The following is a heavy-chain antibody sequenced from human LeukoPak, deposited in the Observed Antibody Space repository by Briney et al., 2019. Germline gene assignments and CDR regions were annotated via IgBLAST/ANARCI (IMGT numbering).Heavy chain of an antibody. J-gene: IGHJ4*02. CDR2: ISYDGSNK. V-gene: IGHV3-30*03. CDR3: ARDGRSGWYADY. Sequence: PGGSLRLSCAASGFTFSSYGMHWVRQAPGKGLEWVAVISYDGSNKYYADSVKGRFTISRDNAKNSLYLEMNSLRAEDTAFYYCARDGRSGWYADYWGQGTLVTVSS. D-gene: IGHD6-19*01. CDR1: GFTFSSYG.